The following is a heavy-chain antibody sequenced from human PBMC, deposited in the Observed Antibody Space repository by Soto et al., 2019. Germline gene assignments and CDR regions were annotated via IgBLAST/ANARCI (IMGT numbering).Heavy chain of an antibody. CDR2: ISGSGGST. Sequence: GWLRRACPSSGFTSSSYAMSWVRQAPGKGLEWVSAISGSGGSTYYADSVKGRFTISRDNSKNTLYLQMNSLRAEDTAVYYCENDYDILTGADYYYYGMDVWGQGTTVTVYS. D-gene: IGHD3-9*01. J-gene: IGHJ6*02. CDR3: ENDYDILTGADYYYYGMDV. V-gene: IGHV3-23*01. CDR1: GFTSSSYA.